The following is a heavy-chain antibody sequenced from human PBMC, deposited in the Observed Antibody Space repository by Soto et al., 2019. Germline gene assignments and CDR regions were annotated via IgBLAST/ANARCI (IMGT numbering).Heavy chain of an antibody. Sequence: ASVKVSCKVSGYTLTELSMHWVRQAPGKGLEWMGGFDPEDVETIYAQKFQGRVTMTEDTSTDTAYMELSSLRSEDTAVYYCATAWNYFFWFDPWGQGTRGTVSA. CDR2: FDPEDVET. CDR3: ATAWNYFFWFDP. V-gene: IGHV1-24*01. CDR1: GYTLTELS. J-gene: IGHJ5*02. D-gene: IGHD1-7*01.